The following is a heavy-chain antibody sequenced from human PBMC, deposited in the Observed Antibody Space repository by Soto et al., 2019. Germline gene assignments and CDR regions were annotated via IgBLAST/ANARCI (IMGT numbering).Heavy chain of an antibody. V-gene: IGHV3-23*01. D-gene: IGHD3-10*01. J-gene: IGHJ4*02. CDR2: ISGSGGST. CDR3: AKDQGYYYGSGSYYPFDY. Sequence: GKGLEWVSAISGSGGSTYYADSVKGRFTISRDNSKNTLYLQMNSLRAEDTAVYYCAKDQGYYYGSGSYYPFDYWGQGTLVTVSS.